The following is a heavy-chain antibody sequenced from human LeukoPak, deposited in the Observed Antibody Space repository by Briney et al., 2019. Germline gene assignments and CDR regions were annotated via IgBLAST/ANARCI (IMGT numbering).Heavy chain of an antibody. CDR3: ARDSEGNYYDSSGYYS. V-gene: IGHV1-69*04. CDR1: GGTFSSYA. CDR2: IIPILGIA. J-gene: IGHJ4*02. Sequence: SVKVSCKASGGTFSSYAISWVRQAPGQGLEWMGRIIPILGIANYAQKFQGRVTITADKSTSTAYMELSSLRSEDTAVYYCARDSEGNYYDSSGYYSWGQGTLVTVSS. D-gene: IGHD3-22*01.